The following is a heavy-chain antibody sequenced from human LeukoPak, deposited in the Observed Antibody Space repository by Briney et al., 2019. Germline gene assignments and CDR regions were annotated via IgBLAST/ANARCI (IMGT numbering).Heavy chain of an antibody. J-gene: IGHJ4*02. CDR2: ISGSGGST. D-gene: IGHD3-22*01. CDR3: AKMSAGRNYDSTAHPY. V-gene: IGHV3-23*01. Sequence: GGSLRLSCAASGFTFSSYAMSWVRQAPGKGLEWVSAISGSGGSTNYADSVKGRFTISRDNSKNTLYLQLNSLRADDTAVYYCAKMSAGRNYDSTAHPYWGQGTLVTVSS. CDR1: GFTFSSYA.